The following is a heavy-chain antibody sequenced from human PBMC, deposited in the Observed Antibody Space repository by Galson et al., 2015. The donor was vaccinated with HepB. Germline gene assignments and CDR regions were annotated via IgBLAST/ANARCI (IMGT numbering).Heavy chain of an antibody. CDR1: GFTFSSYS. CDR2: ISGSSNYI. V-gene: IGHV3-21*01. D-gene: IGHD3-10*01. Sequence: SLRLSCAASGFTFSSYSMNWVRQAPGKGLEWVSSISGSSNYIYYADSVKGRFTISRDNAKNSLYLQVNSLRAEDTAVYYCARGPPARVTITAAGGDYWGQGTLVTVSS. J-gene: IGHJ4*02. CDR3: ARGPPARVTITAAGGDY.